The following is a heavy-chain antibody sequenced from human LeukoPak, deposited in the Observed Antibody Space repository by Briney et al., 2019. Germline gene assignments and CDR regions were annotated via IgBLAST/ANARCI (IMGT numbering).Heavy chain of an antibody. CDR1: GFTFSSYA. J-gene: IGHJ4*02. Sequence: PGGSLRLSCAASGFTFSSYAMHWVRQAPGKGLEWVAVISYDGSNKYYADSVKGRFTISRDNSKNTLYLQMNSLRAEDTAVYYCAMEGSGSYWGQGTLVTVSS. D-gene: IGHD1-26*01. V-gene: IGHV3-30-3*01. CDR3: AMEGSGSY. CDR2: ISYDGSNK.